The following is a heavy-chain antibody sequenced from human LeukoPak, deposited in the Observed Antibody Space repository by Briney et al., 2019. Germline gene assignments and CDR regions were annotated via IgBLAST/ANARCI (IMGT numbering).Heavy chain of an antibody. J-gene: IGHJ6*02. CDR3: AKPPPSIYYYYYGMDV. CDR2: ISGNGGST. V-gene: IGHV3-23*01. D-gene: IGHD2-2*01. CDR1: GFTFSSYA. Sequence: GGSLRLSCAASGFTFSSYAMSWVRQAPGKGLEWVSAISGNGGSTYYADSVKGRFTISRDISKNTLYLQMNSLRAEDTAVYYCAKPPPSIYYYYYGMDVWGQGTTVTVSS.